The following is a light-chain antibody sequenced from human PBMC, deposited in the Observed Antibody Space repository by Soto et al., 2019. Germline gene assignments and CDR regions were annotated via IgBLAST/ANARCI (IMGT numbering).Light chain of an antibody. V-gene: IGKV1-9*01. Sequence: DIQLTQSPSILSPSIGESVTITCRASQVISTSLAWYQVKPGKAPKLLIYAASTLESGVPSRFSATVSGTEFSLTITSLQPEDFATYYCQQLFDSPITFGQGTRLEI. CDR2: AAS. CDR3: QQLFDSPIT. CDR1: QVISTS. J-gene: IGKJ5*01.